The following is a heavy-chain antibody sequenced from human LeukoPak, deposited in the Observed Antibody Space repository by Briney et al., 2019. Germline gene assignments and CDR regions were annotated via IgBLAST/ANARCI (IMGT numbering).Heavy chain of an antibody. CDR3: AREQWLDHRAASV. CDR1: GFTVSSNY. Sequence: GGSLRLSCAASGFTVSSNYMSWVRQAPGKGLEWVSVIYSGGSTYYADSVEGRFTISRDNSKNTLYLQMNSLRAEDTAVYYCAREQWLDHRAASVWGQGTTVTVSS. J-gene: IGHJ6*02. V-gene: IGHV3-53*01. CDR2: IYSGGST. D-gene: IGHD6-19*01.